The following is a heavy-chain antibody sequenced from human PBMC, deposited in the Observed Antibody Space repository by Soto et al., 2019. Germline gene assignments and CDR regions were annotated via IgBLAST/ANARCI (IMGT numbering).Heavy chain of an antibody. V-gene: IGHV3-21*01. Sequence: GGSLRLSCAASGFTFSSYSMNWVRQAPGKGLEWVSSISSSSSYIYYADSVKGRFTISRDNAKNSLYLQMNSLRAEDTAVYYCAREQGDYYYGMDVWGQGTTVTVSS. CDR3: AREQGDYYYGMDV. CDR2: ISSSSSYI. CDR1: GFTFSSYS. D-gene: IGHD3-16*01. J-gene: IGHJ6*02.